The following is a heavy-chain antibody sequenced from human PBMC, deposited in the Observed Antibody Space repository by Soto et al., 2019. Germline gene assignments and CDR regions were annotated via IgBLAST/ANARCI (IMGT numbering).Heavy chain of an antibody. V-gene: IGHV3-23*01. CDR3: ARGELDRTIDY. J-gene: IGHJ4*02. CDR2: ISGTGGDT. D-gene: IGHD1-1*01. CDR1: GFTFNRYS. Sequence: EVQLLESGGGLVQPGRSLRLSCAASGFTFNRYSMSWVRQAPGKGLECVSSISGTGGDTFYADSVKGRFTISRDNAKNSLYLQMNSLRDEDTAVYYCARGELDRTIDYWGQGTLVTVSS.